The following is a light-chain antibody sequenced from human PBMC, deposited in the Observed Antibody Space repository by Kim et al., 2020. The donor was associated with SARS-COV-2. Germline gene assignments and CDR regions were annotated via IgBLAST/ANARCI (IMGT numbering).Light chain of an antibody. J-gene: IGKJ1*01. V-gene: IGKV1-5*01. Sequence: ASVGDRVTSTCRASQSISSWLAWYQQKPGKAPNLLIYDASTLESGVPSRFSGSGSGTEFTLTISSLQPDESATYYCQQYNSYSWTFGQGTKVDIK. CDR1: QSISSW. CDR3: QQYNSYSWT. CDR2: DAS.